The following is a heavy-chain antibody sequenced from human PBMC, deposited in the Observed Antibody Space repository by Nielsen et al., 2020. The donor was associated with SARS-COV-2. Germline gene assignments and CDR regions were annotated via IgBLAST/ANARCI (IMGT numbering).Heavy chain of an antibody. V-gene: IGHV1-46*01. CDR3: ARDGGIAAHYYYYGMDV. CDR1: GYTFTSCY. J-gene: IGHJ6*02. D-gene: IGHD6-13*01. Sequence: ASVKVSCKASGYTFTSCYMHWVRQAPGQGLEWMGIINPSGGSTSYAQKFQGRVTMTRDTSTSTVYMELSSLRSEDTAVYYCARDGGIAAHYYYYGMDVWGQGTTVTVSS. CDR2: INPSGGST.